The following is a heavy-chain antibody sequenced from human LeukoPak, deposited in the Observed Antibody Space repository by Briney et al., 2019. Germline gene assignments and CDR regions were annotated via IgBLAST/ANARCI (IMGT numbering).Heavy chain of an antibody. V-gene: IGHV3-53*04. J-gene: IGHJ3*02. Sequence: AGGSLRLSCAASGLTVSSNYMSWVRQAPGKGLEWVSVIYTGGTAYYADSVKGRFSISRHNSNNTLYLQMNSLRVEDTAVYYCARDRGDSSGYYLDAFDIWGQGTMVTVSS. D-gene: IGHD3-22*01. CDR3: ARDRGDSSGYYLDAFDI. CDR1: GLTVSSNY. CDR2: IYTGGTA.